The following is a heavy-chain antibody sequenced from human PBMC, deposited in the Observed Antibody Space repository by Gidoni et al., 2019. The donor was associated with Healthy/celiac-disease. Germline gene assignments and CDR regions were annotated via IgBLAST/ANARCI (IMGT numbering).Heavy chain of an antibody. D-gene: IGHD6-6*01. V-gene: IGHV3-30*18. CDR1: GFTFSSYG. CDR2: ISYDGSNK. CDR3: AKPYSSSSLGIFDY. Sequence: QVQLVESGGGVVQPGRSLRLSCAASGFTFSSYGMHWVRQAPGKGLEWVAVISYDGSNKYYADSVKGRFTISRDNSKNTLYLQMNSLRAEDTAVYYCAKPYSSSSLGIFDYWGQGTLVTVSS. J-gene: IGHJ4*02.